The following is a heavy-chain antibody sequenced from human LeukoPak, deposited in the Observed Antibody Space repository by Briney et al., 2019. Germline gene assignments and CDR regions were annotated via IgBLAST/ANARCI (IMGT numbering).Heavy chain of an antibody. D-gene: IGHD6-13*01. CDR1: GFTFNSAW. CDR3: TTDAAFMAASGMGY. J-gene: IGHJ4*02. CDR2: IKSRTDGGTT. V-gene: IGHV3-15*01. Sequence: GGCLRLSCAASGFTFNSAWMNWVRQAPGTGLEWVGRIKSRTDGGTTDYAAPVKGRFTISRDDSKNTLYLQMNGLKTEDTAVYYCTTDAAFMAASGMGYWGQGTLVTVSS.